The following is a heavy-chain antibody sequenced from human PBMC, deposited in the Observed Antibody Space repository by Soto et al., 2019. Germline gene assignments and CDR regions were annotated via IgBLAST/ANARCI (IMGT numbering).Heavy chain of an antibody. J-gene: IGHJ6*02. D-gene: IGHD6-25*01. CDR2: IGTAGDT. Sequence: EVQLVESGGGLVQPGGSLRLSCAASGFTFSSYDMHWVRQATGKGLEWVSAIGTAGDTYYPGSVKGRFTISRENAKNSLYLQMNSLRAEDTAVYYCASRGRGGCIDVWGQGTTVTVSS. V-gene: IGHV3-13*01. CDR3: ASRGRGGCIDV. CDR1: GFTFSSYD.